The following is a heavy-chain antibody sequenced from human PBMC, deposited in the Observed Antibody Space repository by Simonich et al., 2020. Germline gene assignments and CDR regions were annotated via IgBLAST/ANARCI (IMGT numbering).Heavy chain of an antibody. CDR3: ARNGLVGILKAFDI. J-gene: IGHJ3*02. D-gene: IGHD2-21*01. V-gene: IGHV1-2*02. CDR2: INPNSGGT. CDR1: GYTFTGYY. Sequence: QVQLVQSGAEVKKPGASVKVSCKASGYTFTGYYMHWVRQAPGQGLEWMGWINPNSGGTNDAQKVQCRVTMTRDTSISTAYMELSRLRSDDTAVYYCARNGLVGILKAFDIWGQGTMVTVSS.